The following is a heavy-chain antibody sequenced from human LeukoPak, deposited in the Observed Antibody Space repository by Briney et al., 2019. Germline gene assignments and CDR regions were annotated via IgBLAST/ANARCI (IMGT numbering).Heavy chain of an antibody. CDR3: ARGNKPWNYFDY. CDR2: IYYSGST. V-gene: IGHV4-39*07. J-gene: IGHJ4*02. Sequence: SETLSLTCTVSGGSISSSSYYWGWIRQPPGKGLEWIGSIYYSGSTYYNPSLKSRVTISVDTSKNQFSLKLSSVTAADTAVYYCARGNKPWNYFDYWGQGTLVTVSS. CDR1: GGSISSSSYY. D-gene: IGHD1-1*01.